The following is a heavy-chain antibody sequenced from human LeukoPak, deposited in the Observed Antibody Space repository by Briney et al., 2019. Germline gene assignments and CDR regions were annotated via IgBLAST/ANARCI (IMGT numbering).Heavy chain of an antibody. D-gene: IGHD2-21*02. CDR3: VRGAGDLGY. J-gene: IGHJ4*02. Sequence: GGSLRLSCAASGFTFSDYYMNWIRQAPGKGVEWVSYITSSSSYTNYADSVEGRFTISRDNAKNSLYLQMNSLRAEDTAVYYWVRGAGDLGYWGQGTLVTVSS. CDR1: GFTFSDYY. V-gene: IGHV3-11*06. CDR2: ITSSSSYT.